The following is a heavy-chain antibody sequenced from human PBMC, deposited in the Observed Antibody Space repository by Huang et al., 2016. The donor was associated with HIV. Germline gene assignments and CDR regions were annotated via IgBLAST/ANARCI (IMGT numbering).Heavy chain of an antibody. Sequence: LQLQESGPGLVKSSETLSLICTVSGGSISSRSYYWGWIRQPPGKGPEWIGSIYYSGNTDYNPPLKSRVTISVDTSKNQFSLKVNSVTAADTAVYYCARHGRVAGHYYNNMDVWGRGTTVTVSS. CDR3: ARHGRVAGHYYNNMDV. J-gene: IGHJ6*02. D-gene: IGHD6-19*01. CDR1: GGSISSRSYY. CDR2: IYYSGNT. V-gene: IGHV4-39*01.